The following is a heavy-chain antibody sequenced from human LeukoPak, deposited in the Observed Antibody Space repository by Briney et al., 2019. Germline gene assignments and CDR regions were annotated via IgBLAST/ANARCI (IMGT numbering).Heavy chain of an antibody. V-gene: IGHV1-69*05. D-gene: IGHD5-18*01. CDR1: GGTFSSYA. J-gene: IGHJ4*02. CDR3: ARERGYSYGYPDY. CDR2: IIPIFGTA. Sequence: SVKVSCKASGGTFSSYAISWVRQAPGQGLEWMGRIIPIFGTANYAQKFQGRVTITTDESTSTAYMELSSLRSEDTAVYYCARERGYSYGYPDYWSQGTLVTVSS.